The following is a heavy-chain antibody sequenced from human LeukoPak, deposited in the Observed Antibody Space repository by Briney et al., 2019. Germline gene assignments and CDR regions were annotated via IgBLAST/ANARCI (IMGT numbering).Heavy chain of an antibody. CDR3: AKQGAARQDYYMDV. D-gene: IGHD5-18*01. CDR2: IIPIFGTA. J-gene: IGHJ6*03. Sequence: SVTVSFTSSVGSFIIYAISWVRQAPGQGLEWMGRIIPIFGTANYAQRFQDRVTITADIVSSTAYMELTSLTSGDTAVYFCAKQGAARQDYYMDVWGNGTTVTVSS. CDR1: VGSFIIYA. V-gene: IGHV1-69*06.